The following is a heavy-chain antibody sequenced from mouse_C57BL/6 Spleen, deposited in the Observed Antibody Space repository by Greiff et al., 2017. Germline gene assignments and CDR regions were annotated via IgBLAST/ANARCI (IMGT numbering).Heavy chain of an antibody. CDR1: GFTFSDYY. CDR2: INYDGSST. D-gene: IGHD1-1*02. CDR3: AGYGGATGFAY. V-gene: IGHV5-16*01. J-gene: IGHJ3*01. Sequence: EVQVEQSEAGLVQPGGSMKLSCKASGFTFSDYYMAWVRQVQEKGLEWVANINYDGSSTNYLDSLKSRFIISRDNATNNLYLQMSSLKSEDTAAYYCAGYGGATGFAYWGQGTLVTVSA.